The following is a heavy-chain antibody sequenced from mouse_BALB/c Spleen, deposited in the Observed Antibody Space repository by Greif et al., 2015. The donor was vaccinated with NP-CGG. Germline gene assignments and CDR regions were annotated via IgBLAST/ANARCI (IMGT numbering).Heavy chain of an antibody. Sequence: EVMLVESGGGLVKPGGSLKLSCAASGFRPSSYAMSWVRQTPEKRLEWVATISSGGSYTYYPDSVKGRFTISRDNAKNTLWRQMSSLRSEDTAMYYCARQTTDWYFDVWGAGTTGTVSS. CDR2: ISSGGSYT. V-gene: IGHV5-9-1*01. CDR1: GFRPSSYA. J-gene: IGHJ1*01. D-gene: IGHD1-1*01. CDR3: ARQTTDWYFDV.